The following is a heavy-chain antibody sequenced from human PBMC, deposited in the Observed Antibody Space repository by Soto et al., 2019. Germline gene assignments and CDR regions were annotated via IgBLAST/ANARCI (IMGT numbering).Heavy chain of an antibody. D-gene: IGHD1-26*01. CDR1: GFTFSSYG. V-gene: IGHV3-30*18. Sequence: PGGSLRLSCAASGFTFSSYGMHWVRQAPGKGLEWVAVISYDGSNKYYADSVKGRFTISRDNSKNTLYLQMNSLRAEDTAVYYCAKDLSSDVGWFDPWGQGTLVTVSS. CDR3: AKDLSSDVGWFDP. J-gene: IGHJ5*02. CDR2: ISYDGSNK.